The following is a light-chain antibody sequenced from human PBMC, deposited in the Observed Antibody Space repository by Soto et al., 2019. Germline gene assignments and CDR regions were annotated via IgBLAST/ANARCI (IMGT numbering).Light chain of an antibody. CDR2: DAS. J-gene: IGKJ5*01. CDR3: QQYDSYWIT. Sequence: DIQMTQSPSTLSASVGDRVTITCRASQTINSWLAWYQQKPGKAPKVLIFDASSLKTGVPSRFSGSGSGTEFTLTISNLQPDDFATYYCQQYDSYWITFGQGTRLEIK. CDR1: QTINSW. V-gene: IGKV1-5*01.